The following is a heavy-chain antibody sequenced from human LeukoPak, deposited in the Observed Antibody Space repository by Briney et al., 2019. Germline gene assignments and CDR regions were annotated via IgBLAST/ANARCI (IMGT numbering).Heavy chain of an antibody. J-gene: IGHJ4*02. Sequence: ASVKVSCKASGYTFTSYGISWVRQAPGQGLEWMGWISAYNGNTNYAQKLQGRVTMTTDTSTSTAYMELRSLRSDDTAVYYCAREGGEEGFGELCLDYWGQGTLVTVSS. CDR2: ISAYNGNT. V-gene: IGHV1-18*01. CDR1: GYTFTSYG. CDR3: AREGGEEGFGELCLDY. D-gene: IGHD3-10*01.